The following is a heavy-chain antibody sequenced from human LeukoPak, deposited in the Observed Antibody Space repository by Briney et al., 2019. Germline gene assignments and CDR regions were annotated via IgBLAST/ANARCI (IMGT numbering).Heavy chain of an antibody. J-gene: IGHJ4*02. V-gene: IGHV3-21*01. CDR2: TSRSNSHI. CDR3: ARSGSGWYY. Sequence: GGSLRLSCSASGFTFSSYSMNWVRQPPGKGLEWVSSTSRSNSHIYYAHAVKGRFTISRDNAKKSLYLQMNSLRAGDTAVYYCARSGSGWYYWGQGSLVTVSS. D-gene: IGHD6-19*01. CDR1: GFTFSSYS.